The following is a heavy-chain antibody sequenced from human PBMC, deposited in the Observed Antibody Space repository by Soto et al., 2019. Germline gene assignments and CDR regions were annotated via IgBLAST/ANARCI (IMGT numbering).Heavy chain of an antibody. CDR3: ARGVRRPSSWYSDY. Sequence: LRLSCAASGFTFSHYIYHWVRQAPGKGLQRVAVIRDDGKKTNYATSVRGRFTVSRDMSKSTIFLQMNNLRIDDSAIYSCARGVRRPSSWYSDYWGQGTLVTVSS. V-gene: IGHV3-30*03. J-gene: IGHJ4*02. D-gene: IGHD6-13*01. CDR2: IRDDGKKT. CDR1: GFTFSHYI.